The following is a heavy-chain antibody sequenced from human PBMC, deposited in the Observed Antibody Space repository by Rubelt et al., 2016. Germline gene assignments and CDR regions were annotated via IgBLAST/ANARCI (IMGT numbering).Heavy chain of an antibody. CDR3: ARGGMGGSTGYFDY. V-gene: IGHV3-33*01. D-gene: IGHD1-26*01. CDR2: IWYDGSNK. Sequence: GGVVQPGRSLRLSCAASGFTFSSYGMHWVRQAPGMGLEWVAVIWYDGSNKYYADSVKGRFTISRDNSKNTRYLQMNSLRAEDTAVYYCARGGMGGSTGYFDYWGQGTLVTVSS. J-gene: IGHJ4*02. CDR1: GFTFSSYG.